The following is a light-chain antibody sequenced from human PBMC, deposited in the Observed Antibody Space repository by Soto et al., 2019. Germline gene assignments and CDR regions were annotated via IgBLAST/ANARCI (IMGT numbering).Light chain of an antibody. J-gene: IGKJ1*01. CDR3: QQYNSYPRT. CDR1: QSISNW. CDR2: DAS. Sequence: DIQMTQSPSTLSASVGDRVIITCRASQSISNWLAWYQQKPGKAPKLLIYDASRLESGVPSRFSGSGSGAEFTLTISSLQPDDFTTYHCQQYNSYPRTFGQGTKVDIK. V-gene: IGKV1-5*01.